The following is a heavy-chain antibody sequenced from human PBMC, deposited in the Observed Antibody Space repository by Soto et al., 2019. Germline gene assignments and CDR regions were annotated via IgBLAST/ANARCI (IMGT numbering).Heavy chain of an antibody. J-gene: IGHJ5*02. CDR2: ISGSGGVT. CDR1: GFTFSSYA. D-gene: IGHD1-1*01. V-gene: IGHV3-23*01. CDR3: AKDSDLAYKPQWFDP. Sequence: EVQLLESGGGLVQPGGSLRLSCAASGFTFSSYAMSWVRQAPGKGLEWVSAISGSGGVTYYSDSVKGRFTISRDNLKNTLYLQMNSLRVEDTAVYYCAKDSDLAYKPQWFDPWGQGTLVTVSS.